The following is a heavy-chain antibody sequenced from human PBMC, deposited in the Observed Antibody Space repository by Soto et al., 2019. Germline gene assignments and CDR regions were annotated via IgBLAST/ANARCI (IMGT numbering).Heavy chain of an antibody. Sequence: SETLSLTCTVSGGSISSYYWSWIRQPPGKGLEWIGYIYHSGSANYNPSLKSRVTISVDRSKNQFSLKLSSVTAADTALYYCARDIASAARQYGMDVWGQGTTVTVSS. CDR3: ARDIASAARQYGMDV. CDR2: IYHSGSA. V-gene: IGHV4-59*01. J-gene: IGHJ6*02. CDR1: GGSISSYY. D-gene: IGHD6-13*01.